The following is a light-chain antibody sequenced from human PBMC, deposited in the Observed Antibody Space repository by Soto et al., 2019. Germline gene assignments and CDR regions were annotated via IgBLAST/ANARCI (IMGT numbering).Light chain of an antibody. Sequence: QSALTQPHSVSGSPGQSVTISCTGTNSDVGRYNSVSWYQQLPGKAPKIIISAVRQRPSGVPDRFSGSKSGNTASLTISGLQAGDEADYFCFSYTANDNWVFGGGTKVTVL. CDR2: AVR. V-gene: IGLV2-11*01. CDR3: FSYTANDNWV. CDR1: NSDVGRYNS. J-gene: IGLJ3*02.